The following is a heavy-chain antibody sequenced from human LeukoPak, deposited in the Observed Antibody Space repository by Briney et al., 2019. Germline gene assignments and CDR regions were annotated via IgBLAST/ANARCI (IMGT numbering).Heavy chain of an antibody. V-gene: IGHV1-69*13. CDR1: GGTFSSYA. Sequence: SVKVSCKASGGTFSSYAISWVRQAPGQGLEWMGGIIPIFGTANYAQKFQGRVTITADESTSTAYMELSSLRSDDTAVYYCARDLVRAAHCRECGYYYYGMDVWGQGTTVTVSS. D-gene: IGHD6-6*01. J-gene: IGHJ6*02. CDR2: IIPIFGTA. CDR3: ARDLVRAAHCRECGYYYYGMDV.